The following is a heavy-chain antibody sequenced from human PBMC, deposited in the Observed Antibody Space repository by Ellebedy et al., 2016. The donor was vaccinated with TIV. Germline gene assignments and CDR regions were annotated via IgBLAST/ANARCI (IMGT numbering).Heavy chain of an antibody. D-gene: IGHD2/OR15-2a*01. CDR3: VRGRYCNVGSCLPRYMDV. CDR2: LTSSSENV. V-gene: IGHV3-48*02. J-gene: IGHJ6*03. CDR1: GFNFSGYS. Sequence: GGSLRLSXEVSGFNFSGYSMNWVRQAPGKGLEWVSFLTSSSENVHYAASVKGRFTISRENSKNSLFLQMSSLGDEDTAVYYCVRGRYCNVGSCLPRYMDVWGKGTTVTVSS.